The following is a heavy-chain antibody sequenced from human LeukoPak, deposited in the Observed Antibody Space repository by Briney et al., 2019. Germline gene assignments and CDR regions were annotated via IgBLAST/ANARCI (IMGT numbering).Heavy chain of an antibody. D-gene: IGHD3-10*01. CDR1: GFTVSSNY. CDR2: IYSGGST. Sequence: PGGSLRLSCAASGFTVSSNYMSWVRQAPGKGLEWVSVIYSGGSTYYADSVKGRFTISRDNSKNTLYLQMNSLRAEDTAVYYCARAVLLWFGEQYYFDYWGQGTLVTVSS. J-gene: IGHJ4*02. CDR3: ARAVLLWFGEQYYFDY. V-gene: IGHV3-66*01.